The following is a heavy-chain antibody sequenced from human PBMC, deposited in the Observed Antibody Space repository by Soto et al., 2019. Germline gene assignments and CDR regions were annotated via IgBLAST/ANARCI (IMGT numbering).Heavy chain of an antibody. V-gene: IGHV4-59*01. CDR1: GTSISSYY. Sequence: SETLSLTCTVSGTSISSYYCSWIRQPPGKGLEWIANIHYSGTTNYNPSLASRVTLSVDTSKNQFSLKMTSVTAADRAMYFCARYNSYAIDYWGRGTLVTVSS. CDR3: ARYNSYAIDY. J-gene: IGHJ4*02. D-gene: IGHD2-8*01. CDR2: IHYSGTT.